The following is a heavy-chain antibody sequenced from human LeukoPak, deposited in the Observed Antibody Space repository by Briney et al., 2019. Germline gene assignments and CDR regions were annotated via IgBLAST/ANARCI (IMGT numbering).Heavy chain of an antibody. J-gene: IGHJ3*02. CDR3: TTAESSGWLFDI. CDR2: ISSDGSSR. Sequence: GGSLRLSCAASGFTFSSYWMHWVRQAPGKGLVWVSRISSDGSSRTYADTVKGRFTISRDNAENTLYLQMNSLKTEDTAVYYCTTAESSGWLFDIWGQGTMVTVSS. CDR1: GFTFSSYW. V-gene: IGHV3-74*01. D-gene: IGHD6-19*01.